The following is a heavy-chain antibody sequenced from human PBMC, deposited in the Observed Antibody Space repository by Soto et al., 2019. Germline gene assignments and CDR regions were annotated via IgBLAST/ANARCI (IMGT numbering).Heavy chain of an antibody. Sequence: QVQLQESGPGLVKPSGTLSLSCAVSGGSISSSHWWTWVRQPPGKGLEWIGEIYHSGSTNYNPSLQSRMTISVDPSRNPFSLNLSSVPAAATAVYYCASSGGGEDYWGQGILVTVSS. CDR1: GGSISSSHW. V-gene: IGHV4-4*02. J-gene: IGHJ4*02. D-gene: IGHD3-16*01. CDR3: ASSGGGEDY. CDR2: IYHSGST.